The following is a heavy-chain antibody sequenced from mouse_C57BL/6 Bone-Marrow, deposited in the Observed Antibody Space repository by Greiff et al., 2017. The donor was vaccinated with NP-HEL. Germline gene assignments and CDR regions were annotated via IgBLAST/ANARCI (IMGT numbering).Heavy chain of an antibody. Sequence: EVKLVESGGGLVQPGGSLKLSCAASGFTFSDYGMAWVRQAPRKGPEWVAFISNLAYSIYYADPVTGPFTFSSENSKNSRYLEMSSLRSEDTAMYYCARPYYGDAMDYWGQGTSVTVSS. CDR1: GFTFSDYG. V-gene: IGHV5-15*01. CDR3: ARPYYGDAMDY. CDR2: ISNLAYSI. J-gene: IGHJ4*01. D-gene: IGHD1-1*01.